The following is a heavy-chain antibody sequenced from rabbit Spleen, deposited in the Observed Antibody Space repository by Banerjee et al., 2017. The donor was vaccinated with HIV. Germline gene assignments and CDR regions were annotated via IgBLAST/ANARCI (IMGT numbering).Heavy chain of an antibody. D-gene: IGHD1-1*01. J-gene: IGHJ6*01. CDR2: IGAGISYTI. CDR1: GFSFSYSDY. Sequence: QEQLEESGGDLVKPGASLTLTCTASGFSFSYSDYMCWVRQPPGKGPEWIACIGAGISYTIYYATWAKGRFTISKTSSTTVTLQMTSLTAADTATYFCARDTSTSFSTYGMDLWGQGTLVTVS. V-gene: IGHV1S45*01. CDR3: ARDTSTSFSTYGMDL.